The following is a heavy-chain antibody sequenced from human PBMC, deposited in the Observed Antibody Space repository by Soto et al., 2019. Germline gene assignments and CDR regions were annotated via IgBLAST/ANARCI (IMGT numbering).Heavy chain of an antibody. CDR1: GFTFSRSW. CDR3: ARDPHGDNICPHDAFDI. V-gene: IGHV3-74*01. J-gene: IGHJ3*02. Sequence: EVQLVESGGGIVQPGGPLRLSCAASGFTFSRSWRHWVRQAPGQGLVWVSRIKSDGNSMSYADSVKGRFTIARDNAKNTLYLQMNSLTVEDTALYYCARDPHGDNICPHDAFDICGQGTAVTVSS. CDR2: IKSDGNSM. D-gene: IGHD3-10*01.